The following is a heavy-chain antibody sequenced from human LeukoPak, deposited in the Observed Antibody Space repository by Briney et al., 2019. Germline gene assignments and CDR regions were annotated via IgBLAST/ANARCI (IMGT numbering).Heavy chain of an antibody. CDR3: ARDREEYCGGDCHSFYP. CDR2: INPNSGGT. CDR1: GYTFTGYY. D-gene: IGHD2-21*02. Sequence: GASVKVSCKASGYTFTGYYMHWVRQAPGQGLEWMGWINPNSGGTNYAQKFQGRVTMTRDTSISTAYMELSRLRSDDTAVYYCARDREEYCGGDCHSFYPWGQGTLVTVSS. V-gene: IGHV1-2*02. J-gene: IGHJ5*02.